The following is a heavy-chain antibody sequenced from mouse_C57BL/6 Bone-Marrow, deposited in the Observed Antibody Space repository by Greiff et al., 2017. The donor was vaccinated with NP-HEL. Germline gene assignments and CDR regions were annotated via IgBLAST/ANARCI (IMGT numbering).Heavy chain of an antibody. CDR3: GNWDGGGL. V-gene: IGHV1-64*01. J-gene: IGHJ3*02. CDR2: IHPNSGST. CDR1: GYTFTSYG. D-gene: IGHD4-1*01. Sequence: QVQLMQPGAELVKPGASVKLSCKASGYTFTSYGMHWVKQRPGQGLEWIGMIHPNSGSTNYNEKFKSKGTLTVDKASSTAYMQLSGLTSEDSAVYCCGNWDGGGLWGRGTVVTVSA.